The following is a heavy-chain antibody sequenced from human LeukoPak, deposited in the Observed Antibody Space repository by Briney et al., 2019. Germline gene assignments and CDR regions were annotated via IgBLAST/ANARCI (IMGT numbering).Heavy chain of an antibody. CDR1: GFTFSTYW. Sequence: GGSLRLSCAASGFTFSTYWMHWVRQAPGKGLLWVSFINNDGSTTSYADSVGGRFTISRDNAKNTLYLQMNSLRAEDTAVYYCANSISVAGTYAFNIWGQGTMVTVSS. J-gene: IGHJ3*02. D-gene: IGHD6-19*01. CDR2: INNDGSTT. CDR3: ANSISVAGTYAFNI. V-gene: IGHV3-74*01.